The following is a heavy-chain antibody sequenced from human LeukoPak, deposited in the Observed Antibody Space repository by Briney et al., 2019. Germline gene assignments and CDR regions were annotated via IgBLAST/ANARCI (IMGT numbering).Heavy chain of an antibody. J-gene: IGHJ5*02. D-gene: IGHD6-13*01. CDR3: ARESGGSSWSRQTYNWFDP. V-gene: IGHV4-34*01. CDR2: IHHSGSI. CDR1: GGSFSGYY. Sequence: SQTLSLTCAVYGGSFSGYYWSCIRQPPPKGLEWMWEIHHSGSINYNLSLESRVTISVDTSKYQCYLTLSSVSAADTAVYYCARESGGSSWSRQTYNWFDPWGQGTLVTVSS.